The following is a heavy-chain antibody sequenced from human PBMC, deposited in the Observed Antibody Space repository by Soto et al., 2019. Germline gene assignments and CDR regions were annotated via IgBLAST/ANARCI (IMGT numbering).Heavy chain of an antibody. D-gene: IGHD1-20*01. CDR1: GFTFSGYS. CDR2: ISGPSIYI. Sequence: EVQLVESGGGLVKPGGSLRLSCVASGFTFSGYSINWVRQAPGKGLEWVSYISGPSIYIYYADSVQVRLTISRANANRALYLQMETLRAGDTAGYYLARGFINGFNVWGQGTTV. V-gene: IGHV3-21*01. CDR3: ARGFINGFNV. J-gene: IGHJ6*02.